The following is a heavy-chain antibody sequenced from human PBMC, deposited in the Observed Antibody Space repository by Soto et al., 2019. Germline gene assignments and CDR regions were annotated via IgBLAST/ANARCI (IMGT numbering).Heavy chain of an antibody. Sequence: QVQLVQSGAEVKKPGASVKVSCKASGYTFTSYGISWVRQAPGRGLEWMGWISAYNGNTNDAQKLQGRVSMTTDTSTSTAYMELRSLISDNTAMYDCARDIAVAGPQYWYFDLWGRGTLVTVS. D-gene: IGHD6-19*01. V-gene: IGHV1-18*01. J-gene: IGHJ2*01. CDR2: ISAYNGNT. CDR1: GYTFTSYG. CDR3: ARDIAVAGPQYWYFDL.